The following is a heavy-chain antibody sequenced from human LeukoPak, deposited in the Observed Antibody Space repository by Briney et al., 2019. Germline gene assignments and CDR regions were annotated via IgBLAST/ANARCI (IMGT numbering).Heavy chain of an antibody. J-gene: IGHJ4*02. Sequence: GGSLRLSCVASGFIFSNYWVYWVRQAPGKVLVWVSRINSDGTTTTYADSVKGRFTISRDNAKNTLYLQMSSLTAEDTAVYYCARVRGGYYSDFWGQGTLVTVSS. CDR2: INSDGTTT. V-gene: IGHV3-74*01. CDR3: ARVRGGYYSDF. CDR1: GFIFSNYW. D-gene: IGHD3-22*01.